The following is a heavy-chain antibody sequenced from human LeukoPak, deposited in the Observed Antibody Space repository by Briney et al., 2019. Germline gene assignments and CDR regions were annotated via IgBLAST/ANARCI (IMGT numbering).Heavy chain of an antibody. Sequence: RGSLRLSCAASGFTFSSYRMNWVRQAPRKGLEWVSSISSSSSYIYYADSLKGRFTISRDNAKNSLYLQMTSLRAEDTAVYYCARDLPSPVVPAAPGYYYYYGMDVWGQGTTVTVSS. J-gene: IGHJ6*02. D-gene: IGHD2-2*01. V-gene: IGHV3-21*01. CDR2: ISSSSSYI. CDR3: ARDLPSPVVPAAPGYYYYYGMDV. CDR1: GFTFSSYR.